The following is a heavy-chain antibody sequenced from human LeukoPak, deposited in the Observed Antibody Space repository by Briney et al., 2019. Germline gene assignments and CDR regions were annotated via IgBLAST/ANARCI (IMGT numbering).Heavy chain of an antibody. CDR3: ARKSGNFYYYYGMDV. CDR1: GGSISSSSYY. Sequence: PSGTLSLTCTVSGGSISSSSYYWVWIRQPPGKGLEWIGNIYYGGSTYYNPPLKSRVTISVDTSKNQFSLKLSSVTAADTAVYYCARKSGNFYYYYGMDVWGQGTTVTVSS. CDR2: IYYGGST. J-gene: IGHJ6*02. V-gene: IGHV4-39*07. D-gene: IGHD1-1*01.